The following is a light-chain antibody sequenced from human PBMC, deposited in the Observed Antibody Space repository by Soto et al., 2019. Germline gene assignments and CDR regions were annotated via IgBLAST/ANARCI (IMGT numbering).Light chain of an antibody. CDR2: SNN. Sequence: QSVLTQPPSASGTPGQRVTISCSGSSSNIGSNTVNWYHQLPGTAPKLLIYSNNQRPSGVPERFSGSKSGTSASLAISGLQSDDEADYYCAAWDDSLNGVVFGGGTKLTVL. J-gene: IGLJ2*01. CDR1: SSNIGSNT. CDR3: AAWDDSLNGVV. V-gene: IGLV1-44*01.